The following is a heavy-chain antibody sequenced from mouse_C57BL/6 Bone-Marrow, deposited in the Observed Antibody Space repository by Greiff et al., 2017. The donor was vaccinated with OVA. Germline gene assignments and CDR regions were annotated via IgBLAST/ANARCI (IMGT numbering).Heavy chain of an antibody. CDR1: GFTFSDYG. D-gene: IGHD2-4*01. CDR2: ISSGSSTT. CDR3: ARPFFYDYDSYFDY. J-gene: IGHJ2*01. V-gene: IGHV5-17*01. Sequence: EVNVVESGGGLVKPGGSLKLSCAASGFTFSDYGMHWVRQAPEQGLEWVAYISSGSSTTHYAATVKGRFTISRDNAKNTLYLQMTSLRSEDTDMYYCARPFFYDYDSYFDYWGQGTTLTVSS.